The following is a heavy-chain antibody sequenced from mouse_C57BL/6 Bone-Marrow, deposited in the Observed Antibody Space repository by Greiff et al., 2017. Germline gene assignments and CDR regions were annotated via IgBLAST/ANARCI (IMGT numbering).Heavy chain of an antibody. Sequence: QVQLQQSGAELVRPGASVTLSCKASGYTFTDYEMHWVKQTPVHGLEWIGAIAPETGGTAYNQKFKGKAILTADKSSSTAYMELRSLTSEDSAVYYCTREGLYYDYDVRTWFAYWGQGTLVTVSA. CDR3: TREGLYYDYDVRTWFAY. CDR2: IAPETGGT. J-gene: IGHJ3*01. CDR1: GYTFTDYE. V-gene: IGHV1-15*01. D-gene: IGHD2-4*01.